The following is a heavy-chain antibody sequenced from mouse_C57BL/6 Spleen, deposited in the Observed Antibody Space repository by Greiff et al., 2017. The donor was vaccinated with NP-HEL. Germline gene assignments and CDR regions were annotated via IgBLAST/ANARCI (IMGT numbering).Heavy chain of an antibody. Sequence: VMLVESGAELVKPGASVKLSCKASGYTFTEYTIHWVKQRSGQGLEWIGWFYPGSGSIKYNEKFKDKATLTADKSSSTVYMELSRLTSEDSAVYFCARHEDGPYAMDYWGQGTSVTVSS. CDR3: ARHEDGPYAMDY. J-gene: IGHJ4*01. V-gene: IGHV1-62-2*01. CDR2: FYPGSGSI. CDR1: GYTFTEYT.